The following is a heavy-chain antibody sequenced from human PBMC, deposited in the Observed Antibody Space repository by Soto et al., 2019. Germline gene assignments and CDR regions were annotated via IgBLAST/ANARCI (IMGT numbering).Heavy chain of an antibody. J-gene: IGHJ6*02. Sequence: QVQLQESGPGLVKPSQTLSLSCSVSGGSLSSRDFYWSWLRRHPEKGLEWIGSIYYNGNTYYNPSLKSRVTMSLDTSMNEFSLRLTSVTAADTAVYYCARDKGGAALTGSGMDVWGQGTTVTVSS. D-gene: IGHD3-10*01. CDR2: IYYNGNT. V-gene: IGHV4-31*03. CDR3: ARDKGGAALTGSGMDV. CDR1: GGSLSSRDFY.